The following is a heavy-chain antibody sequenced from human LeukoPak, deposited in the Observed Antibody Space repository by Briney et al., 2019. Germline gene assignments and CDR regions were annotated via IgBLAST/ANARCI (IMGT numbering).Heavy chain of an antibody. V-gene: IGHV3-30*02. CDR2: IRYDGSNK. CDR3: ARVMGRHCSSTSCYVDY. D-gene: IGHD2-2*01. Sequence: GGSLRLSCAAPGFTFSSYGMHWVRQAPGKGLEWVAFIRYDGSNKYYADSVKGRFTISRDNSKNTLYLQMNSLRAEDTAVYYCARVMGRHCSSTSCYVDYWGQGTLVTVSS. CDR1: GFTFSSYG. J-gene: IGHJ4*02.